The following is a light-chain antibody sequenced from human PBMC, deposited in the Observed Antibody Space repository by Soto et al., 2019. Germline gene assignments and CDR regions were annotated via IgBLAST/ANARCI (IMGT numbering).Light chain of an antibody. CDR3: QPYGSSPPPSDT. CDR1: QSVSSSY. CDR2: GAS. Sequence: EIVLTQSPGTLSLSPGERATLSCRASQSVSSSYLAWYQQKPGQAPRLLIYGASSRATGIPDRFIGSGSGTDLTLTISRLEPEDVAVYYCQPYGSSPPPSDTFGEGTKLEIK. V-gene: IGKV3-20*01. J-gene: IGKJ2*01.